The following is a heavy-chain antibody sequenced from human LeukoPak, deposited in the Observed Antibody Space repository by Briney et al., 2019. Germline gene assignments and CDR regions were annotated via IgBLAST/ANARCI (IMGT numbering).Heavy chain of an antibody. CDR1: GGSITSTNY. J-gene: IGHJ4*02. CDR3: AREGGPYRPLDY. Sequence: SETLSLTCGVSGGSITSTNYWTWVRQPPGKGLEWIGEVNLQGSTNYNPSLMGRVAISVDTSENHISLQLTSVTAADTAVYYCAREGGPYRPLDYSGQGALVTVSS. CDR2: VNLQGST. V-gene: IGHV4-4*02.